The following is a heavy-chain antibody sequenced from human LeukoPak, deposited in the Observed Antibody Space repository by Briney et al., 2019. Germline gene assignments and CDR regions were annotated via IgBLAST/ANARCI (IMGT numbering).Heavy chain of an antibody. J-gene: IGHJ4*02. CDR3: AYCGGDCYATRDFDY. D-gene: IGHD2-21*01. Sequence: SVKVSCXASGGTFSSYTISWVRQAPGQGLEWMGRIIPILGIANYAQKFQGRVTITADKSTSTAYMELSSLRSEDTAVYYCAYCGGDCYATRDFDYWGQGTLVAVSS. V-gene: IGHV1-69*02. CDR1: GGTFSSYT. CDR2: IIPILGIA.